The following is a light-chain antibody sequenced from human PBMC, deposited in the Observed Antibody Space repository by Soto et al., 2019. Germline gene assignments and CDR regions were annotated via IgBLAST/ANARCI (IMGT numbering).Light chain of an antibody. CDR2: GAS. CDR3: QQYGGSPIT. Sequence: EIALTQSPATLSLSPGERSTLSCSASPSVPNYVAWYQQKPGQAPRLLISGASVRASGVPVRISGSGSGTDFTLTISRLEPEDFALYYCQQYGGSPITFGLGTRLEIK. J-gene: IGKJ5*01. CDR1: PSVPNY. V-gene: IGKV3-20*01.